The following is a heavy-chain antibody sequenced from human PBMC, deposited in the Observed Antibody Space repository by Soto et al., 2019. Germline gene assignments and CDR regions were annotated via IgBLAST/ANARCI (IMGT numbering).Heavy chain of an antibody. J-gene: IGHJ2*01. D-gene: IGHD2-21*02. CDR2: ISYDGSNK. Sequence: QVQLVESGGGVVQPGRSLRLSCAASGFTFSSYAMHWVRQAPGKGLEWVAVISYDGSNKYYADSVKGRFTISRDNSKNPLYLQMNSLRAEDTAVYYCARPSIVKVTPSSWYFDLWGRGTLVTVSS. CDR3: ARPSIVKVTPSSWYFDL. CDR1: GFTFSSYA. V-gene: IGHV3-30-3*01.